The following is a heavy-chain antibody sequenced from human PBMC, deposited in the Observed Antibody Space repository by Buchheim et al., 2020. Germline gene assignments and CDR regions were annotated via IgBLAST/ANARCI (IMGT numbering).Heavy chain of an antibody. Sequence: QVQLVESGGGVVQPGRSLRLSCAASGFTFSSYAMHWVRQAPGKGLEWVAVISYDGSNKYYADSVKGRFTISRDNSKNTLYLQMNSLRAEDPAVYYCARDSTYDILTGYYTAYYYYYGMDVWGQGTT. CDR2: ISYDGSNK. CDR3: ARDSTYDILTGYYTAYYYYYGMDV. V-gene: IGHV3-30-3*01. CDR1: GFTFSSYA. J-gene: IGHJ6*02. D-gene: IGHD3-9*01.